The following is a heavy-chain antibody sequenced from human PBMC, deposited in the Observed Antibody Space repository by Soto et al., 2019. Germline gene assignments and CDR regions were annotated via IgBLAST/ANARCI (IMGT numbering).Heavy chain of an antibody. CDR2: ISYDGSNK. Sequence: LRLSCAASGSTFSSYAMHWVRQAPGKGLEWVAVISYDGSNKYYADSVKGRFTISRDNSKNTLYLQMNSLRAEDTAVYYCARDPNYYDSSGYSYWGQGTLVTVSS. V-gene: IGHV3-30-3*01. CDR3: ARDPNYYDSSGYSY. D-gene: IGHD3-22*01. J-gene: IGHJ4*02. CDR1: GSTFSSYA.